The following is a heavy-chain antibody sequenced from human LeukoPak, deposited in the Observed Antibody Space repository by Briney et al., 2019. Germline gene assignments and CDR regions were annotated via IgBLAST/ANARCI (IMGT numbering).Heavy chain of an antibody. J-gene: IGHJ5*02. CDR2: IYYSGST. D-gene: IGHD4-17*01. V-gene: IGHV4-59*01. CDR1: GGSISSYY. Sequence: SETLSLTCTVSGGSISSYYWSWIRQPTGKGLEWIGYIYYSGSTNYNPSLKSRVTISVDTSKNQFSLKLSSVTAADTAVYYCAADKSLDYGDYVGWFDPWGQGTLVTVSS. CDR3: AADKSLDYGDYVGWFDP.